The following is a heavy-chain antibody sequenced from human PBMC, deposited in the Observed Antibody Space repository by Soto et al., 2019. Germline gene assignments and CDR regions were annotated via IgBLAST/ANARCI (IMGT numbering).Heavy chain of an antibody. CDR3: ARENNGYCSSTSCPTDAFDI. V-gene: IGHV3-23*01. CDR2: ISGSGGST. CDR1: GFTFSSYA. D-gene: IGHD2-2*01. Sequence: PGGSLRLSCAASGFTFSSYAMSWVRQAPGKGLEWVSAISGSGGSTYYADSVKGRFTISRDNSKNTLYLQMNSLRAEDTAVYYCARENNGYCSSTSCPTDAFDIWGQGTMVTVSS. J-gene: IGHJ3*02.